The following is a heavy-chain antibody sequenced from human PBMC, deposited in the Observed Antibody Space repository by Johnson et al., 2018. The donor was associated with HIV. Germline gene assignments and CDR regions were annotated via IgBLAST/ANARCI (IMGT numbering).Heavy chain of an antibody. CDR1: DFTFSNNA. CDR3: ASEVRGVLDI. D-gene: IGHD3-10*01. CDR2: TYSGGST. Sequence: VQLVESGGGVVQPGRSLRLSCAASDFTFSNNAIHWVRQAPGKGLEWVSVTYSGGSTYYADSVKGRFTISRDNSKNTLYLQMNSLRVEDTAVYYCASEVRGVLDIWGQGTMVTVSS. J-gene: IGHJ3*02. V-gene: IGHV3-66*01.